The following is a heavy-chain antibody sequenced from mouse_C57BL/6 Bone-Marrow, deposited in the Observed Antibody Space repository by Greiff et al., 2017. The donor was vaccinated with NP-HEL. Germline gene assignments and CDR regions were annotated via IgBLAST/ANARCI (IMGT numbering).Heavy chain of an antibody. D-gene: IGHD1-1*01. CDR2: IDPENGDT. Sequence: VQLQQSGAELVRPGASVKLSCTASGFNIKDDYMHWVKQRPEQGLEWIGWIDPENGDTEYASKFQGKATITADTSSNTAYLQLSSLTSEDTAVYYCTSPGSAWFAYWGQGTLVAVSA. CDR1: GFNIKDDY. V-gene: IGHV14-4*01. J-gene: IGHJ3*01. CDR3: TSPGSAWFAY.